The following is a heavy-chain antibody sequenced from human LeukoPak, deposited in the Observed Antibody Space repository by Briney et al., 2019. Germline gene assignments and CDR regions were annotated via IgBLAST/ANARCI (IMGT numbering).Heavy chain of an antibody. Sequence: GGSLRLSCAASGFTFNSYWMTWVRQAPGKGLEWVASINQDGSQKYYVESLKGRFTISRDNAKNSHYLQMNSLRAEDTAVYYCAELGITMIGGVWGKGTTVTISS. J-gene: IGHJ6*04. V-gene: IGHV3-7*01. CDR3: AELGITMIGGV. CDR2: INQDGSQK. CDR1: GFTFNSYW. D-gene: IGHD3-10*02.